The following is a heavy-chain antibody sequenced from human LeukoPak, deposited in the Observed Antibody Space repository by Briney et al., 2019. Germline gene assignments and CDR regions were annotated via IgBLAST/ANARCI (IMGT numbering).Heavy chain of an antibody. CDR3: ARVRVPSRILLPYFDY. Sequence: GTSLRLSCAASGFTLTTYSIHWVRQAPGKGLEWVAVMSYDGTNKYYADSVMGRFIISRDNSENTVYLQMNDLRAEDTAVYYCARVRVPSRILLPYFDYWGQGTLVTVSS. V-gene: IGHV3-30*03. J-gene: IGHJ4*02. CDR1: GFTLTTYS. CDR2: MSYDGTNK. D-gene: IGHD2-15*01.